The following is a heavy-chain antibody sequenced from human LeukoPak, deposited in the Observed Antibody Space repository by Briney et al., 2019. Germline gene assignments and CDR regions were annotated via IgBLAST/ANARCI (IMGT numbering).Heavy chain of an antibody. D-gene: IGHD5-18*01. CDR2: INHSGNT. J-gene: IGHJ4*02. CDR3: ARHGVDTAMSLQFDH. V-gene: IGHV4-59*08. Sequence: SETLSLTCTVSGDSISSYYWSWIRQPPGKGLEWIGYINHSGNTNYNPSLKSRVTISVDTSNQFSLKLSSVTAADTAVYYCARHGVDTAMSLQFDHWGQGTLVTVSS. CDR1: GDSISSYY.